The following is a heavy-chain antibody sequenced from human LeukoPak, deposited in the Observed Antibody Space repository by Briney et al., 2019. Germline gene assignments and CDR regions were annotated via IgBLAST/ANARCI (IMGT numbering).Heavy chain of an antibody. D-gene: IGHD3-10*01. Sequence: ASVKVSCKASGYTFTSYYMHWVRQAPGQGLEWMGIINPSGGSTSYAQKFQRRVTMTRDTSTSTVYMELSSLRSEDTAVYYCARDHEVRGVASNYFDYWGQGTLVTVSS. V-gene: IGHV1-46*01. CDR3: ARDHEVRGVASNYFDY. CDR2: INPSGGST. J-gene: IGHJ4*02. CDR1: GYTFTSYY.